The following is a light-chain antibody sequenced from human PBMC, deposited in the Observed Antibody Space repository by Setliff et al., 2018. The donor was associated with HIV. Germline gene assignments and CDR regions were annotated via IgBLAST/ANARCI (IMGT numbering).Light chain of an antibody. Sequence: QSALAQPASVSGSPGQSVTISCTGTSSDVGGYNYVYWYQQHPGKAPKLMIYEVSNRPSGVSDRFSGSKSGNTASLTISGLQTEDEADYFCSSYTSRSPLSGLGTGTKVTGL. CDR1: SSDVGGYNY. CDR2: EVS. CDR3: SSYTSRSPLSG. V-gene: IGLV2-14*01. J-gene: IGLJ1*01.